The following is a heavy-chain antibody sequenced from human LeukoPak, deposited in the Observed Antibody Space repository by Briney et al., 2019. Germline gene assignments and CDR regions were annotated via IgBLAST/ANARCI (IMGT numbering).Heavy chain of an antibody. J-gene: IGHJ6*03. CDR2: IGTAGDT. V-gene: IGHV3-13*01. D-gene: IGHD6-6*01. CDR3: AKEPYSTSSVGYYSYYMDV. Sequence: GGSLRLSCAASGFTFSSYDMHWVREATGKGLEWVSAIGTAGDTYYPGSVKGRFTISRENAKNSLYLQMNSLRAGDPAVYYCAKEPYSTSSVGYYSYYMDVWGKGTTVTVSS. CDR1: GFTFSSYD.